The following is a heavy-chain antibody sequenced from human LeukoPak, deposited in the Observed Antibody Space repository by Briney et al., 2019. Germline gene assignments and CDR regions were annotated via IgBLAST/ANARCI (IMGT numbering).Heavy chain of an antibody. CDR2: INPNSGGT. D-gene: IGHD3-22*01. J-gene: IGHJ4*02. CDR1: GYTFTAYY. V-gene: IGHV1-2*02. CDR3: ARGPDSSGYYPFDY. Sequence: ASMKVSCKASGYTFTAYYIHWVRQAPGQGLEWMGWINPNSGGTNYAQKFQGRVTMTRDTSISTAYMELSRLRSDDTAVYYCARGPDSSGYYPFDYWGQGTLVTVSS.